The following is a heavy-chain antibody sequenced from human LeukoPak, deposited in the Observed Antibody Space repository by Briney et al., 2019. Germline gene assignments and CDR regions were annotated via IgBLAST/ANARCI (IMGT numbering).Heavy chain of an antibody. CDR2: ISGGGGTI. J-gene: IGHJ4*02. D-gene: IGHD3-16*01. CDR1: GFTLSSHS. V-gene: IGHV3-23*01. CDR3: ARGRVFESTLDC. Sequence: PGGSLRLSCAASGFTLSSHSMYWVRQAPGKGLEWVSGISGGGGTIYYADSVKGRFTISRDSSENTLYLHMNNLRVDDTAIYYCARGRVFESTLDCWGQGILVTVSS.